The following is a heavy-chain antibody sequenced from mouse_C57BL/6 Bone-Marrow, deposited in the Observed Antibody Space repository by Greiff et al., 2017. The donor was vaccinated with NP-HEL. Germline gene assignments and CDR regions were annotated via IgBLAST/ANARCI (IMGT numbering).Heavy chain of an antibody. CDR2: IDPETGGT. CDR1: GYTFTDYE. CDR3: TREDSYYYGSSHY. J-gene: IGHJ4*01. V-gene: IGHV1-15*01. D-gene: IGHD1-1*01. Sequence: QVQLQQSGAELVRPGASVTLSCKASGYTFTDYEMHWVKQTPVHGLEWIGAIDPETGGTAYNQKFKGKAILTADKSSSTAYMELRSLTSEDSAVYCCTREDSYYYGSSHYWGQGTSVTVSS.